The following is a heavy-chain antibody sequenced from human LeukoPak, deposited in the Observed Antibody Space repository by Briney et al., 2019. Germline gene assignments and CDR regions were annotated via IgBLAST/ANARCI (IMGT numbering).Heavy chain of an antibody. CDR3: AKAQWKHYYYYYMDV. J-gene: IGHJ6*03. Sequence: PGGSLRLSCAASGFTFDDYAMHWVRQAPGKGLEWVSLISGDGGSTYYADSVKGRFTISRDNSKNSLYLQMNSLRTEDTALYYCAKAQWKHYYYYYMDVWGKGTTVTVSS. D-gene: IGHD1-26*01. CDR1: GFTFDDYA. V-gene: IGHV3-43*02. CDR2: ISGDGGST.